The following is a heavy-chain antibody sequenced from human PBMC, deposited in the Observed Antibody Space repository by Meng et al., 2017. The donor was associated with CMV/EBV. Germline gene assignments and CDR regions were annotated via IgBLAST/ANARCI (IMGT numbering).Heavy chain of an antibody. V-gene: IGHV4-34*01. CDR1: GGSFSGYY. D-gene: IGHD2-2*01. CDR2: INHSGST. J-gene: IGHJ6*02. Sequence: SETLSLTCAVYGGSFSGYYWSWIRQPPGKGLEWIGEINHSGSTNYNPSLKSRVTISVDTSKNQFSLKLSSVTAADTAVYYCARAQYCSSTSCYRATNYGMDVWGQGTTVTVSS. CDR3: ARAQYCSSTSCYRATNYGMDV.